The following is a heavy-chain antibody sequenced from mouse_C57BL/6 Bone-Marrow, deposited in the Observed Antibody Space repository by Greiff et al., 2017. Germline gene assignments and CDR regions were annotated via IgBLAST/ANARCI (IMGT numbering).Heavy chain of an antibody. V-gene: IGHV6-3*01. CDR1: GFTFSNYW. J-gene: IGHJ4*01. CDR3: TGDYSNRYAIDY. Sequence: EVMLVESGGGLVQPGGSMKLSCVASGFTFSNYWMNWVRQSPEKGLEWVAQIRLKSDNYATHYAESVKGRFIISRDDSKSSIYLQLNNLRAADARIIYCTGDYSNRYAIDYWGQGTSVTVSS. D-gene: IGHD2-5*01. CDR2: IRLKSDNYAT.